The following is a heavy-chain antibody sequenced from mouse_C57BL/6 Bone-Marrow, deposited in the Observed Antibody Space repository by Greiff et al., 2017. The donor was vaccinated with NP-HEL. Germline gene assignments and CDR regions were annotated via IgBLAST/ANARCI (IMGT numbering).Heavy chain of an antibody. Sequence: QVQLQQPGAELVRPGTSVKLSCKASGYTFTSYWMHWVKQRPGQGLEWIGVIDPSDSYTNYNQKFKGKATLTVDTSSSTAYMQLSSLTSEDSAVTYCARSTITTNFDYWGQGTTLTVSS. CDR3: ARSTITTNFDY. CDR1: GYTFTSYW. D-gene: IGHD1-2*01. V-gene: IGHV1-59*01. J-gene: IGHJ2*01. CDR2: IDPSDSYT.